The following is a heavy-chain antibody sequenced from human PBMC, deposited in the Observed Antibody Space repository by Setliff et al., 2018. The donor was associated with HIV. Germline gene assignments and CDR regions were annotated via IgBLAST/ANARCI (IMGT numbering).Heavy chain of an antibody. J-gene: IGHJ3*02. CDR2: IYYSGST. V-gene: IGHV4-59*01. Sequence: PSETLSLTCTVSGGSISSYSWSWIRQPPGKGLGWIGYIYYSGSTNYNPSLKSRVTKAVDTSKNQFSLKLSSVTAADTAVYYCARMDNYDSSGLGAFDIWGQGTMVTVSS. CDR3: ARMDNYDSSGLGAFDI. D-gene: IGHD3-22*01. CDR1: GGSISSYS.